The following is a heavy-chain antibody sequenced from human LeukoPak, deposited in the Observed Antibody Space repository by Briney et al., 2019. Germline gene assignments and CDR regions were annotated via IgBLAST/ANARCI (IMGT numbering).Heavy chain of an antibody. CDR3: LRVVTASRGWYHFDT. D-gene: IGHD6-13*01. Sequence: GGSLRLSCAASGFAITDHHMDWVRQAPGKGMEWVGRSRTSKPNSCTAEYAASVKGRFTISRDHSNTSLYLRLNSLKTEATAAYYCLRVVTASRGWYHFDTWGQGTLVTVSS. CDR2: SRTSKPNSCTA. CDR1: GFAITDHH. J-gene: IGHJ4*02. V-gene: IGHV3-72*01.